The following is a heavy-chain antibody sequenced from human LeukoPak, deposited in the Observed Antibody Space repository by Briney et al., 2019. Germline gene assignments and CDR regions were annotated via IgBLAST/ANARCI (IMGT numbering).Heavy chain of an antibody. D-gene: IGHD3-16*01. CDR3: ARHRFGHLFDY. CDR2: VYHTGHT. CDR1: GAAISGYY. V-gene: IGHV4-59*01. J-gene: IGHJ4*02. Sequence: PSETLSLTCTVSGAAISGYYWSWIRQPPGRGLEWIGYVYHTGHTHYSPSLKSRVTVSLDTSRDQVSLMLSPVTAADTAVYYCARHRFGHLFDYWGQGTLVLVSS.